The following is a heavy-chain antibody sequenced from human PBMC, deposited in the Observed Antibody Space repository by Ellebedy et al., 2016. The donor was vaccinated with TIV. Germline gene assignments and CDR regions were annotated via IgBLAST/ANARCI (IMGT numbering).Heavy chain of an antibody. V-gene: IGHV1-46*01. J-gene: IGHJ4*02. CDR2: IEPSGGTT. CDR3: ARLQTRGNCYIDY. CDR1: GYTFTNYY. D-gene: IGHD1-26*01. Sequence: AASVKVSCKASGYTFTNYYMHWVRQAPGQGLEWMGIIEPSGGTTNYAQKFQGRVTVTRDTSTSTVYMELRSLRSEDTAVYYCARLQTRGNCYIDYWGQGTLVTVSS.